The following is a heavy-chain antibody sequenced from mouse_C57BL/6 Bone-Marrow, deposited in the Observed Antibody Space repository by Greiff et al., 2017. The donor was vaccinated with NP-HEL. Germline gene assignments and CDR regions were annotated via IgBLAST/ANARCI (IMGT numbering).Heavy chain of an antibody. Sequence: QVQLQQPGTELVKPGTSVKLSCKSSGYTFTSYWMHWVKQRPGQGLEWIGNINPSNGGTNYNEKFESKATLTVDKSSSTAYMPLSSVTSDDCAVSYCAREVRWLRRGYWYFDVGDTGTTVTVSA. CDR3: AREVRWLRRGYWYFDV. D-gene: IGHD2-2*01. CDR2: INPSNGGT. J-gene: IGHJ1*03. V-gene: IGHV1-53*01. CDR1: GYTFTSYW.